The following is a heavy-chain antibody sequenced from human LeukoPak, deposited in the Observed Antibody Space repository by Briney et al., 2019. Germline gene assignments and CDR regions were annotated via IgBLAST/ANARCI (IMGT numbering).Heavy chain of an antibody. CDR2: MNPNSGNT. V-gene: IGHV1-8*01. CDR1: GYTFTSYD. J-gene: IGHJ5*02. D-gene: IGHD3-10*01. Sequence: ASVKVSCRASGYTFTSYDINWVRQATGQGLEWMGWMNPNSGNTGYAQKFQGRITMTRNTSISTAYMELSSLRSEDTAVYYCARVRRKDYGSGAYRNWFEPWGQGTLVTVSS. CDR3: ARVRRKDYGSGAYRNWFEP.